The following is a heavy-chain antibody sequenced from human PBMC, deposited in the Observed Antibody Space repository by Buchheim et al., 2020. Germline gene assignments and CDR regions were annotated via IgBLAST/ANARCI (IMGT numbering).Heavy chain of an antibody. V-gene: IGHV3-23*01. J-gene: IGHJ6*03. CDR2: ISGSGDST. CDR1: GFTFSSYA. CDR3: ATDRGGGYEYYYYYYYMDV. D-gene: IGHD5-12*01. Sequence: EVQLLESGGGLVQPGGSLRLSCAASGFTFSSYAMSWVRQAPGKGLEWVSTISGSGDSTYYADSVKGRFTISRDNAKNSLYLQMNSLRAEDTAVYYCATDRGGGYEYYYYYYYMDVWGKGTT.